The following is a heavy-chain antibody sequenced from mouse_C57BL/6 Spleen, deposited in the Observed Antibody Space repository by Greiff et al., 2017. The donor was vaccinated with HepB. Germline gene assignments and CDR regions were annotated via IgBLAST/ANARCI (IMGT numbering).Heavy chain of an antibody. Sequence: VKLVESGAELVKPGASVKISCKASGYAFSSYWMNWVKQRPGKGLEWIGQIYPGDGDTNYNGKFKGKATLTADKSSSTAYMQLSSLTSEDSAVYFCARSGAMDYWGQGTSVTVSS. CDR3: ARSGAMDY. V-gene: IGHV1-80*01. CDR1: GYAFSSYW. CDR2: IYPGDGDT. J-gene: IGHJ4*01.